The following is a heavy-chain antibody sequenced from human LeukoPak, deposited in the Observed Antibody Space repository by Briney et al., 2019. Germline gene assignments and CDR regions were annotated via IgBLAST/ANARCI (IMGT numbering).Heavy chain of an antibody. CDR2: VSSDGTT. CDR1: GDSVTSSY. Sequence: SETLSLTCSVSGDSVTSSYWNWIRQPPGKGLEWIGYVSSDGTTNFTPSLRSRLIVSVDTAKNDISLILTSVTGADTAIYYCARLDCFVEGCYNHWGRGTLVTVSS. D-gene: IGHD2-15*01. CDR3: ARLDCFVEGCYNH. V-gene: IGHV4-59*08. J-gene: IGHJ4*02.